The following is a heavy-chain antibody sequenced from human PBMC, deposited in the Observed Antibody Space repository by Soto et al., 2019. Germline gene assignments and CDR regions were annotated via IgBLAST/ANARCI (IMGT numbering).Heavy chain of an antibody. Sequence: QVQLQESGPGLVKPSQTLSLTCTVSGGSISSGGYYWSWIRQHPGKGLEWIGYIHYSGNTLYNPSVKSRVTMSVDTSKYQVSLMLSSVTAADTAVYYCAKAIGMDFSWFDPWSQGTLVPVSS. CDR1: GGSISSGGYY. J-gene: IGHJ5*02. CDR2: IHYSGNT. D-gene: IGHD3-3*01. V-gene: IGHV4-31*03. CDR3: AKAIGMDFSWFDP.